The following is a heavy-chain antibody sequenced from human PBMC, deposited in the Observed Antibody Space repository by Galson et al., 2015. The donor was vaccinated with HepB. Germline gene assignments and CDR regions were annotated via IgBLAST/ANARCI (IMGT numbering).Heavy chain of an antibody. J-gene: IGHJ4*02. CDR1: GFTFSSYA. V-gene: IGHV3-23*01. CDR3: ARGGLWLVRAYFDY. CDR2: ISGSGGST. Sequence: SLRLSCAASGFTFSSYAMSWVRQAPGKGLEWVSAISGSGGSTYYADSVKGRFTISRDNSKNTLYLQMNSLRAEDTAVYYCARGGLWLVRAYFDYWGQGTLVTVSS. D-gene: IGHD6-19*01.